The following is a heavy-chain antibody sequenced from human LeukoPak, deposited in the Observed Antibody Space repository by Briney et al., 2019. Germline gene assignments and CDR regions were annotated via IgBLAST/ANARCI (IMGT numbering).Heavy chain of an antibody. CDR2: FDPEDGET. Sequence: GASVTVTCKVSGYTLTELSMHWVRPAPGKGLEWMGGFDPEDGETIYAQKFQGRVTMTEDTSTDTAYMELSSLRSEDTAVYYCATALGGDYVGDAFDIWGQGTMVTVSS. D-gene: IGHD4-17*01. CDR1: GYTLTELS. CDR3: ATALGGDYVGDAFDI. V-gene: IGHV1-24*01. J-gene: IGHJ3*02.